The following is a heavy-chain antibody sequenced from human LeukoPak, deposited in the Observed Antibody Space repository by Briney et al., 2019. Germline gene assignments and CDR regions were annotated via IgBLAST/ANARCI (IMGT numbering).Heavy chain of an antibody. D-gene: IGHD3-10*01. Sequence: GESLKISCQVSGYIFVNYWIGWVRQMPGKGLESIGIIYPAYSDTTYSPSFQGQVTISADKSISTVYLQWSSLKASDTAMYYCARQSRDGSKTRGYYFDYWGQGTLVTVSS. CDR1: GYIFVNYW. V-gene: IGHV5-51*01. CDR3: ARQSRDGSKTRGYYFDY. J-gene: IGHJ4*02. CDR2: IYPAYSDT.